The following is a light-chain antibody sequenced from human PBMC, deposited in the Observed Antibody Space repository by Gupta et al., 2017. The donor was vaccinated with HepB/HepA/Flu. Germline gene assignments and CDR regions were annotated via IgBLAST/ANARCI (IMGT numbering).Light chain of an antibody. CDR3: KQYVSPLFT. J-gene: IGKJ3*01. CDR1: QSVSSSY. V-gene: IGKV3-20*01. CDR2: GAS. Sequence: VLTLCPVGRSSCREERATLSCRASQSVSSSYLAWYQQKPGQAPRLLIYGASSRATVIPDRLSGSGSGTDFTRTISRLEPEDFAVYYCKQYVSPLFTFGPGTKVDIK.